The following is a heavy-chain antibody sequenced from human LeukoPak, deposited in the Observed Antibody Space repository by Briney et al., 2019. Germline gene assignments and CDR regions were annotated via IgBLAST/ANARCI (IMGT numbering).Heavy chain of an antibody. J-gene: IGHJ4*02. CDR2: LDSDGSNA. D-gene: IGHD3-16*01. CDR1: GFTFSTHW. Sequence: PGGSLRLSCAASGFTFSTHWMHWVRQTPGKGLVWVAHLDSDGSNARYADSVKGRFTISRDNARTTLYLQMNSLRVEDTAVYYCARGGTVFGGFDYWGQGTLVTVSS. V-gene: IGHV3-74*01. CDR3: ARGGTVFGGFDY.